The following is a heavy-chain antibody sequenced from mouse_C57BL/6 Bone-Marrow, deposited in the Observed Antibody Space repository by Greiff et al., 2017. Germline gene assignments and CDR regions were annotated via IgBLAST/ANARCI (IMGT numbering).Heavy chain of an antibody. CDR3: TTMLFDY. Sequence: EVQLQQSGAELVRPGASVKLSCTASGFNIKDDYMHWVKQRPEQGLEWIGWIDPENGDTEYASKFQGKATITADTSSNTAYLQLSSLTSEDTAVYYWTTMLFDYWGQGTTLTVSS. CDR2: IDPENGDT. CDR1: GFNIKDDY. J-gene: IGHJ2*01. V-gene: IGHV14-4*01. D-gene: IGHD6-5*01.